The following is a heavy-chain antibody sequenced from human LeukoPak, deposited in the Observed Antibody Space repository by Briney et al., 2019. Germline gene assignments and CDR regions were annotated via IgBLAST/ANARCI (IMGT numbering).Heavy chain of an antibody. J-gene: IGHJ4*02. V-gene: IGHV3-21*01. Sequence: GGSLRLSCAASGFTFSSYSMNWVRQAPGKGLEWVSSISSSSSYIYYADSEKGRFTISRDNAKNSLYLQMNSLRAEDTAVYYCARDKEAVAAAGKYSDYWGQGTLVTVSS. CDR1: GFTFSSYS. CDR3: ARDKEAVAAAGKYSDY. D-gene: IGHD6-13*01. CDR2: ISSSSSYI.